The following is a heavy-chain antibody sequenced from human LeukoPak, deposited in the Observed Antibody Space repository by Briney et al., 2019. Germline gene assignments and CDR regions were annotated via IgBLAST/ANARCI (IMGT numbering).Heavy chain of an antibody. V-gene: IGHV1-18*01. CDR1: GYTFTSYG. D-gene: IGHD5-12*01. CDR3: ARDRDIAPPVGWYFDL. J-gene: IGHJ2*01. CDR2: ISAYNGNT. Sequence: GASVKVSCKASGYTFTSYGISWVRQAPGQGLEWMGWISAYNGNTNYAQKLQGRVTMTTDTSTSTAYMELRSLRSDDTAMYYCARDRDIAPPVGWYFDLWGRGTLVTVSS.